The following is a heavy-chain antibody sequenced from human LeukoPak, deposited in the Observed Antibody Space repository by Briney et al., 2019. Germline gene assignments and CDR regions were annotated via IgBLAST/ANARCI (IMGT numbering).Heavy chain of an antibody. CDR3: ARVTTVDRFYDY. J-gene: IGHJ4*02. CDR1: GGSISNYY. Sequence: SETLSLTCTASGGSISNYYWSWIRQPAGKGLEWIGRIYPSGSTNYNPSLKSRVTMSVDTSKNQFSLKLNSVTAADTAVYYCARVTTVDRFYDYWGQGTLVTVSS. D-gene: IGHD4-17*01. CDR2: IYPSGST. V-gene: IGHV4-4*07.